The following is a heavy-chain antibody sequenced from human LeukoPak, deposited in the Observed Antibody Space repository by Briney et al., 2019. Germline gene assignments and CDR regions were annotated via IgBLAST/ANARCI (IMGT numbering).Heavy chain of an antibody. J-gene: IGHJ4*02. V-gene: IGHV4-39*01. CDR2: IYYSGST. CDR3: ARQISSYDVVHRLRTYHFDN. CDR1: GGYISSSHYY. Sequence: SETLSLTCTVSGGYISSSHYYWVWVRQAPGKGLEWIGSIYYSGSTYYNPSLKSRVTLSVDTSKNQFSLKLSSVTAAETAVYYCARQISSYDVVHRLRTYHFDNWGRGTLVTVSS. D-gene: IGHD3-16*01.